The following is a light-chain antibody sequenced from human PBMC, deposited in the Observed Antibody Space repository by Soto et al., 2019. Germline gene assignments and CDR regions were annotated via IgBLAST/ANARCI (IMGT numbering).Light chain of an antibody. CDR1: SSDVGSYNR. V-gene: IGLV2-11*01. CDR2: DVS. CDR3: CSYAGSYTYV. Sequence: QSALTQPRSVSGSPGQSVTISCTGTSSDVGSYNRVSWYQQSPGKAPKLMIYDVSQRPSGVPDRFSGSKSDNTASLTISGLQAEDEADYYCCSYAGSYTYVFGTGTKLTVL. J-gene: IGLJ1*01.